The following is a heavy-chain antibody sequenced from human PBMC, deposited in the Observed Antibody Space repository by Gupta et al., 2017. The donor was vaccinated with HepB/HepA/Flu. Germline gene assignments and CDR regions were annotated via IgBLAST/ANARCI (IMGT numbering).Heavy chain of an antibody. D-gene: IGHD3-10*01. V-gene: IGHV4-30-4*01. CDR2: LYPRASA. CDR3: ARDLYPVGDYGMDV. J-gene: IGHJ6*02. Sequence: QVQLQESGPGLVRPSETLSLTCSVSGGSMSNGDSYWSWIRQPPGKGREWIGYLYPRASAYYNLSLRSRLSMSVATSKNQFFLRLSSVTAAATATYFGARDLYPVGDYGMDVWSQGTTVTVSS. CDR1: GGSMSNGDSY.